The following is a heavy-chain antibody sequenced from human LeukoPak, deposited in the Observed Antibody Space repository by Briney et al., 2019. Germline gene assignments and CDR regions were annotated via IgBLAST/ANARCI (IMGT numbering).Heavy chain of an antibody. D-gene: IGHD1-14*01. Sequence: GGSLRLSCAASGFTFNNYGMSWVRQAPGKGLQWVSAISRSGDSTYYADSVKGRFTISRDNSKNTLYLQINSLRAEDTAVYYCTNRPGWFDRWGQGTLVTVSS. J-gene: IGHJ5*02. V-gene: IGHV3-23*01. CDR2: ISRSGDST. CDR3: TNRPGWFDR. CDR1: GFTFNNYG.